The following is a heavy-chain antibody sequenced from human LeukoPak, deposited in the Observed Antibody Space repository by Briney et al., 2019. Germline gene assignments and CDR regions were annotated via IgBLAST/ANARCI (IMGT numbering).Heavy chain of an antibody. CDR2: IYSGGST. J-gene: IGHJ4*02. V-gene: IGHV3-66*01. CDR3: ARDLGSGSPDY. Sequence: GGSLRLSCAASGFTVSSNYMSWVRQAPGQGLEWVSVIYSGGSTYYADSVKGRFTISRDNSKNTLYLQMNSLRAEDTAVYYCARDLGSGSPDYWGQGTLDTVSS. CDR1: GFTVSSNY. D-gene: IGHD3-10*01.